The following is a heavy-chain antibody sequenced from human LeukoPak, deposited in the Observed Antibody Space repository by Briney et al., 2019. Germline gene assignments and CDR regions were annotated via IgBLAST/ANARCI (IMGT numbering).Heavy chain of an antibody. Sequence: GGSLRLSCAASGFTLNNAWMSWVRQAPGRGLEWLGRIKRETDGGTIDYAAPVKGRFTISRDDSRNTLYLQMDSLKIEDTAVYYCTTDRYYDNSELQFQHWGQGTLVTVSS. CDR2: IKRETDGGTI. J-gene: IGHJ1*01. D-gene: IGHD3-22*01. CDR1: GFTLNNAW. CDR3: TTDRYYDNSELQFQH. V-gene: IGHV3-15*01.